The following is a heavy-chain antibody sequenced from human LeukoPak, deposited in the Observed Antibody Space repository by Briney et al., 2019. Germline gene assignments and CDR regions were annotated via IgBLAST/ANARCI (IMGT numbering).Heavy chain of an antibody. D-gene: IGHD6-13*01. Sequence: GGSLRLSCAASGFTFSTYEMNWVRQAPRKGLEWVSSISSGAATIYYADSVKGRFTVSRDNAKNSLYLQMNSLRAEDTAVYYCARVGVFSSSWLLYWGQGTLVTVSS. V-gene: IGHV3-48*03. CDR1: GFTFSTYE. CDR2: ISSGAATI. CDR3: ARVGVFSSSWLLY. J-gene: IGHJ4*02.